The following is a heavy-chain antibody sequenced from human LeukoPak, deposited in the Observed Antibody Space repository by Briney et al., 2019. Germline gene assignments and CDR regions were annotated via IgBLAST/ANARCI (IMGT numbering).Heavy chain of an antibody. CDR1: GGSISSSSYY. D-gene: IGHD2-2*01. CDR3: ARRFGTSWSDY. CDR2: ISYSGST. Sequence: SETPSLTCTASGGSISSSSYYWGWIRQPPGKGLEWIGSISYSGSTYYNPSLKSRVTISVDTSKNQFSLKLSSVTAADTAVYYCARRFGTSWSDYWGQGTLVTVSS. V-gene: IGHV4-39*01. J-gene: IGHJ4*02.